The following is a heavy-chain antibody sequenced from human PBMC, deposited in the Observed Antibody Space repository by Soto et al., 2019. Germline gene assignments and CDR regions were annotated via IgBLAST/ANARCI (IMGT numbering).Heavy chain of an antibody. D-gene: IGHD1-1*01. V-gene: IGHV3-23*01. CDR2: ISGSGGSP. CDR3: AKRPMDNWNSADAFDF. CDR1: GFTFSIYA. Sequence: EVQLSESGGGLVQPGGSLRLSCAASGFTFSIYAMSWVRQAPGKGLEWVSAISGSGGSPYYADSVKGRFIISRDNSKNTLYLQMNSLRAEDTAIYYCAKRPMDNWNSADAFDFWGQGTMVTVSS. J-gene: IGHJ3*01.